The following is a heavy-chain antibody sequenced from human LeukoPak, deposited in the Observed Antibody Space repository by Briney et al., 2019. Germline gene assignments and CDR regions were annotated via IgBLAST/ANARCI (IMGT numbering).Heavy chain of an antibody. CDR2: IYHSGST. J-gene: IGHJ3*02. CDR3: AGVKNKSIGGFDI. V-gene: IGHV4-59*12. CDR1: GGSISSYY. D-gene: IGHD2-15*01. Sequence: SETLSLTCTVSGGSISSYYWSWIRQPPGKGLEWIGYIYHSGSTYYNPSLKSRVTISVDRSKNQFSLKLSSVTAADTAVYYCAGVKNKSIGGFDIWGQGTMVTVSS.